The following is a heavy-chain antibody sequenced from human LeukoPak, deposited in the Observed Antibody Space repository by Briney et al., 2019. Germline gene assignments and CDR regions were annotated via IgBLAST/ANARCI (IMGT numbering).Heavy chain of an antibody. CDR3: ARVRSGDYSEDAFDI. V-gene: IGHV5-51*01. D-gene: IGHD1-26*01. Sequence: GESLKISCQGSGYSFTSSWIGWVRQMPGKGLDWMGIIYPGDSDSRYSASFQGQVTISADKSSRIAYLQWSTLKASDTAMYYCARVRSGDYSEDAFDIWGQGTMVTVSS. CDR1: GYSFTSSW. CDR2: IYPGDSDS. J-gene: IGHJ3*02.